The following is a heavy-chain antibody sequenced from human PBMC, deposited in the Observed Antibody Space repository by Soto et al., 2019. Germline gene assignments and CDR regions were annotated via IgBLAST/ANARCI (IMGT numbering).Heavy chain of an antibody. CDR2: IIPIFGTA. CDR3: ARDLASLTNSGSYYSTYYYYGMDV. Sequence: SVKVSCKASGGTFSSYAISWVRQAPGQGLEWMGGIIPIFGTANYAQKFQGRVTITADESTSTAYMELSSLRSEDTAVYYCARDLASLTNSGSYYSTYYYYGMDVWG. D-gene: IGHD3-10*01. J-gene: IGHJ6*02. CDR1: GGTFSSYA. V-gene: IGHV1-69*13.